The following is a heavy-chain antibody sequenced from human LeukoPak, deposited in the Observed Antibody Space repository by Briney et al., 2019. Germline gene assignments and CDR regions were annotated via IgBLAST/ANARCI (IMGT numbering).Heavy chain of an antibody. Sequence: ASVTVSCKASGYTFTGYYMHWVRQAPGQGLEWMGWINPNSGSTSYAQKFQGRVTVTRDTSTSTVHMELSGLRSEDTAVYYCARDQEGFDYWGQGTLVTVSS. CDR2: INPNSGST. J-gene: IGHJ4*02. CDR1: GYTFTGYY. V-gene: IGHV1-46*01. CDR3: ARDQEGFDY.